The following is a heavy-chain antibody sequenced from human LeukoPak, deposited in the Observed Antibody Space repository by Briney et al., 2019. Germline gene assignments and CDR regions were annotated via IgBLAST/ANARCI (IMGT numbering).Heavy chain of an antibody. V-gene: IGHV5-51*01. J-gene: IGHJ4*02. CDR2: IYPGDSDT. Sequence: GESLKISCKGSGYSFTSYWIGWVRQMPGKGLEWMGIIYPGDSDTRYSPSFQGQVTISADKSISTAYLQWSSLKASDTAMYYCARRPTYYYASSGNYAVDYWGQGTLVTVSS. CDR1: GYSFTSYW. D-gene: IGHD3-22*01. CDR3: ARRPTYYYASSGNYAVDY.